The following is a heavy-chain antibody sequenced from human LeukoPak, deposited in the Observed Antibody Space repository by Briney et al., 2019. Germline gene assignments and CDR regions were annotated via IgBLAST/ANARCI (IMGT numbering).Heavy chain of an antibody. Sequence: PGGSLRLSCAASGFTFSSYGMHWVRQAPGKGLEWVAFIRYDGSNKYYADSVKGRFTISRDNSKNTLYLQMNSLRAEDTAVYYCAKDSLLRSSSSGYFDYWGQGTLVTVSS. V-gene: IGHV3-30*02. CDR3: AKDSLLRSSSSGYFDY. CDR2: IRYDGSNK. D-gene: IGHD6-6*01. CDR1: GFTFSSYG. J-gene: IGHJ4*02.